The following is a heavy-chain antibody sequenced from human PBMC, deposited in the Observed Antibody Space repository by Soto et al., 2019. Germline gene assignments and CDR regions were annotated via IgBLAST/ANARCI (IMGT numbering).Heavy chain of an antibody. CDR2: IYHSGST. V-gene: IGHV4-30-2*01. Sequence: SETLSLTCAVSGGSISSGGYSWSWIRQPPGKGLGWMGYIYHSGSTYYNPSPKSRVTISVDRSKNQFSLKLSSVTAADTAVYYCAGEQSIAAAGYDYWGQGTLVTVSS. D-gene: IGHD6-13*01. J-gene: IGHJ4*02. CDR3: AGEQSIAAAGYDY. CDR1: GGSISSGGYS.